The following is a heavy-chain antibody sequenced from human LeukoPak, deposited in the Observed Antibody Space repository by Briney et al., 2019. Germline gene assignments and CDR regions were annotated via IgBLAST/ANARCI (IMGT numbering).Heavy chain of an antibody. V-gene: IGHV1-18*01. Sequence: ASVKVSCKASGYTFTSYGISWVRQAPGQGLEWMGWINPNSGGTNYAQKLQGRVTMTTDTSTSTAYMELRSLRSDDTAVYYCARDLGSSPYYVDVWGKGTTVTVSS. CDR1: GYTFTSYG. J-gene: IGHJ6*03. D-gene: IGHD3-10*01. CDR2: INPNSGGT. CDR3: ARDLGSSPYYVDV.